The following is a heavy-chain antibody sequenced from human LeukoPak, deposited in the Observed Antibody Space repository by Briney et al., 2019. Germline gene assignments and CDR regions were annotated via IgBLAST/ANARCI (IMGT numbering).Heavy chain of an antibody. CDR2: ISSRSSYT. V-gene: IGHV3-11*06. D-gene: IGHD2-15*01. CDR1: GFTFSDYY. J-gene: IGHJ4*02. CDR3: ARYCSGANCYSRPMIDY. Sequence: PGGSLRLSCAASGFTFSDYYMSWIRQTPGKGLEWVSYISSRSSYTNYADSVKGRFTISRDNVRNSLYLQMTSLRAEDTAVYSCARYCSGANCYSRPMIDYWGQGTLVTVSS.